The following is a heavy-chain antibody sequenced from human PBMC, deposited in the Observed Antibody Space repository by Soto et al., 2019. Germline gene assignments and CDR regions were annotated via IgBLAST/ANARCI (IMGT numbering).Heavy chain of an antibody. J-gene: IGHJ4*02. CDR1: DGSISNFY. V-gene: IGHV4-4*08. Sequence: SETLSLTCTVSDGSISNFYWSWIRQPPGKGLEWIGYISSSGNTYYNPSLRSRATLSVDRSKNQFSLRLTSVTVEDTAIYYCARGSDVLARGATFFDSWGQGSLVTVSS. CDR2: ISSSGNT. D-gene: IGHD3-10*01. CDR3: ARGSDVLARGATFFDS.